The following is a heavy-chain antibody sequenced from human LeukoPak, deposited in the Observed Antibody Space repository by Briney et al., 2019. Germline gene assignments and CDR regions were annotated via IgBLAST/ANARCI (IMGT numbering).Heavy chain of an antibody. CDR3: ARGVAAAGTTHFDC. J-gene: IGHJ4*02. CDR1: GFTFSSYA. Sequence: GGSLRLSCAASGFTFSSYAMHWVRQAPGKGLEYVSAISSNGGSTYYANSVKGRFTISRDNSKNTLYLQMGSLRAEDMAVYYCARGVAAAGTTHFDCWGQGTLVTVSS. V-gene: IGHV3-64*01. D-gene: IGHD6-13*01. CDR2: ISSNGGST.